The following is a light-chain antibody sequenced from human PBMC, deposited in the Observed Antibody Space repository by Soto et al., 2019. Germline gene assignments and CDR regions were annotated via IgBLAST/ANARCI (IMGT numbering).Light chain of an antibody. V-gene: IGLV3-25*02. CDR1: ELSKQY. CDR2: KDS. CDR3: QSSDDTGNYYL. J-gene: IGLJ1*01. Sequence: SYELTQTPSVSVSPGQTARITCSGHELSKQYVYWYQQKPGQAPVLVIYKDSERASGIPERFSASSSGTTVTLTISGVRAEDEADYYCQSSDDTGNYYLFGTGTKVTVL.